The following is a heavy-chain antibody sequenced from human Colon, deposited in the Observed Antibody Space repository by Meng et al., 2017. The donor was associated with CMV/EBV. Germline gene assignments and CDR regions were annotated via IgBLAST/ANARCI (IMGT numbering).Heavy chain of an antibody. CDR2: IYYSGNT. CDR3: ARRPITIFGVVQAFDI. V-gene: IGHV4-59*12. CDR1: GDPINNYY. Sequence: SETLSLTCTVSGDPINNYYWSWVRQPPGKGLEWIGYIYYSGNTNYNPSLKSRVTISLDTSKNQFSLKLRSVTAADTAVYYCARRPITIFGVVQAFDIWGQGTMVT. J-gene: IGHJ3*02. D-gene: IGHD3-3*01.